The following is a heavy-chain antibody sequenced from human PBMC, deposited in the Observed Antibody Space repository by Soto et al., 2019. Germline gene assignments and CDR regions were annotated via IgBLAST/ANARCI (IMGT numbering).Heavy chain of an antibody. V-gene: IGHV4-39*01. D-gene: IGHD6-13*01. J-gene: IGHJ4*02. Sequence: SETLSLTCTVSGGSISSSSYYWGWIRQPPGKGLEWIGSIYYSGSTYYNPSLKSRVTMSVDTSKNQFSLKLSSVTAADTAVYYCARRTTSWIAAAGTIDYWGQGTLVTVSS. CDR1: GGSISSSSYY. CDR3: ARRTTSWIAAAGTIDY. CDR2: IYYSGST.